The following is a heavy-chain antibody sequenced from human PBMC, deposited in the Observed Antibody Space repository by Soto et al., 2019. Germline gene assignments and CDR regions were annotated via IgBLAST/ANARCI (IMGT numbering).Heavy chain of an antibody. CDR1: GYTFTSYD. Sequence: ASVKVSCKASGYTFTSYDINWVRQATGQGLEWIGWMNPNSGNTGYAQKFQGRVTMTRNTSISTAYMELSSLRSEDTAVYYCARGRGDYVWGSQYYYYYGMDVWGQGTTVTVSS. J-gene: IGHJ6*02. CDR3: ARGRGDYVWGSQYYYYYGMDV. CDR2: MNPNSGNT. D-gene: IGHD3-16*01. V-gene: IGHV1-8*01.